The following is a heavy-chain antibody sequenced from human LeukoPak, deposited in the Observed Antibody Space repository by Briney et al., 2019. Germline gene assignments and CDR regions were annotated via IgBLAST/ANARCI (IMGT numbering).Heavy chain of an antibody. J-gene: IGHJ4*02. CDR3: ARGPRSSDWYSVDY. CDR1: GGSFSGYY. V-gene: IGHV4-59*10. CDR2: IYSSGNT. Sequence: PSETLSLTCAVYGGSFSGYYWSWIRQPAGKGLEWIGRIYSSGNTNYNPSLKSRVTMSVDTSKNQFSLNLSSVTAADTAVYYCARGPRSSDWYSVDYWGQGTLVTVSS. D-gene: IGHD6-19*01.